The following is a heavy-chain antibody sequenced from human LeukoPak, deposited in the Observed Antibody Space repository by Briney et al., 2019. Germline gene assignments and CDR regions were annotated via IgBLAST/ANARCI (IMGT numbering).Heavy chain of an antibody. CDR2: IYYSGST. CDR1: GGSISSGGYS. Sequence: PSETLSLTCTVSGGSISSGGYSWSWIRQHPGKGLEWIGYIYYSGSTCYNPSLKSRVTISVDTSKNQFSLKLSSVTAADTAVYYCARDMTTITYAFDIWGQGTMVTVSS. D-gene: IGHD4-11*01. V-gene: IGHV4-31*03. J-gene: IGHJ3*02. CDR3: ARDMTTITYAFDI.